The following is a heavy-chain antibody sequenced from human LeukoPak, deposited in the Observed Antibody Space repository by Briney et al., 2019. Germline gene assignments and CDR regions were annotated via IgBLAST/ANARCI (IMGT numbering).Heavy chain of an antibody. CDR1: GFTFSSYA. CDR2: ISWNRGSI. V-gene: IGHV3-9*01. J-gene: IGHJ4*02. CDR3: AKDSDGSGSYTDY. D-gene: IGHD3-10*01. Sequence: GGSLRLSCEASGFTFSSYAMSWVRQAPGKGLEWVSGISWNRGSIGYADSVKGRFTISRDNAKNSLYLQMNSLRAEDTALYYCAKDSDGSGSYTDYWGQGTLVTVSS.